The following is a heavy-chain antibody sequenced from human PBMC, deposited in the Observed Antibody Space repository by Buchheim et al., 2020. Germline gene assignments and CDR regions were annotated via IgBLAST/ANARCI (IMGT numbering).Heavy chain of an antibody. D-gene: IGHD4-11*01. V-gene: IGHV1-3*04. CDR3: ARDNTVTTTEFDY. CDR2: INTGNGNT. CDR1: GYTFTSYP. J-gene: IGHJ4*02. Sequence: QVQLVQSGAEVKKPGASVKVSCKASGYTFTSYPIHWVRQAPGQGLEWMGWINTGNGNTKYSQMFQDRVTFTRDTSATTAYMELSSLRSEDTAVYYCARDNTVTTTEFDYWGQGTL.